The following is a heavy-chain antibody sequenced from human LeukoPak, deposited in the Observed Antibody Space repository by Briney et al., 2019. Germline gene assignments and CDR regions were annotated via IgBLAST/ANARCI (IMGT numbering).Heavy chain of an antibody. CDR2: IYYSGST. CDR3: ARSVHNWNGYFGY. V-gene: IGHV4-59*01. Sequence: PSETLSLTCTVSGGSITSYYWSWIRQPPGKGLEWIGYIYYSGSTNYNPSLKSRVTISVDTSKNQFSLKLSSVTAADTAVYYCARSVHNWNGYFGYWGQGTLVTVSS. J-gene: IGHJ4*01. CDR1: GGSITSYY. D-gene: IGHD1-20*01.